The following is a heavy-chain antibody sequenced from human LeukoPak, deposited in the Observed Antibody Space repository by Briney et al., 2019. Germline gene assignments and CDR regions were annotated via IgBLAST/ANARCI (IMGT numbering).Heavy chain of an antibody. CDR1: GFTFSSHV. CDR3: AREGTTIVVALDY. D-gene: IGHD3-22*01. CDR2: ISSGGSSK. J-gene: IGHJ4*02. Sequence: GRSLRLSCAASGFTFSSHVMHWVRQAPGKGLEWVAVISSGGSSKYYADSVKGRFTISRDNSKNTLYLQMKSLRAEDTAVYYCAREGTTIVVALDYWGQGTLVTVSS. V-gene: IGHV3-30-3*01.